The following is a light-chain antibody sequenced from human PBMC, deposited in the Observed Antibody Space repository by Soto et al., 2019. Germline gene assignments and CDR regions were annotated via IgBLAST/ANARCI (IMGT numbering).Light chain of an antibody. CDR1: SSDVGGYNF. J-gene: IGLJ3*02. CDR3: CSYAGSNNLV. Sequence: QSVLTQPPSASGSPGQSVTIPCTGTSSDVGGYNFVSWYQQHPGKAPKLLIYEVSKRPSGVPDRFSGSKSGNTASLTVSGLQAEDEADYYCCSYAGSNNLVFGGGTKVTVL. CDR2: EVS. V-gene: IGLV2-8*01.